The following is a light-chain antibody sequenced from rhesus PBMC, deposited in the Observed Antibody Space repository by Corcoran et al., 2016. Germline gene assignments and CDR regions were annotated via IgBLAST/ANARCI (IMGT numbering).Light chain of an antibody. V-gene: IGKV1-22*01. CDR2: KAS. Sequence: DIQMTQSPSSLSASAGDTVTITCRASQSISCWLDWYHQKPGKAPKIMIYKASSLQSGVPSRFSGSGSWTDFTLTICSLQPEDFATYYCLQYSRFPPTFGQGTKVEIK. J-gene: IGKJ1*01. CDR1: QSISCW. CDR3: LQYSRFPPT.